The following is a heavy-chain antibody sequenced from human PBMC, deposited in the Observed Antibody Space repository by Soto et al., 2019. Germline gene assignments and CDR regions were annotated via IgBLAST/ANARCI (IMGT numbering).Heavy chain of an antibody. J-gene: IGHJ6*03. D-gene: IGHD1-26*01. Sequence: QVQLVQSGPEVKKPGASVKVSCKASGYTFTSFDIHWVRQAPGQGLEWMGWMNPNSLNTGYTQKFQGRVTMTRDTSITTPSRELSSMRCEDTAVYYCARGPFKRVVGGNYYYNLMDVWGKATTVTVSS. CDR3: ARGPFKRVVGGNYYYNLMDV. CDR1: GYTFTSFD. V-gene: IGHV1-8*01. CDR2: MNPNSLNT.